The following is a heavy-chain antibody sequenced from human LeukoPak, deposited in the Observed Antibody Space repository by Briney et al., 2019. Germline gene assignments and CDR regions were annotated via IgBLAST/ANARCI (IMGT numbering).Heavy chain of an antibody. J-gene: IGHJ3*02. V-gene: IGHV3-21*01. CDR3: ARVRRAAAKDAFDI. D-gene: IGHD6-13*01. CDR2: ISSSSSYI. CDR1: GFTFSSYS. Sequence: GGSLRLSCAASGFTFSSYSMNWVRQAPGKGLEWVSSISSSSSYIYYADSVKGRFTIFRDNAKNSLYLQMNSLRAEDTAVYYCARVRRAAAKDAFDIWGQGTMVTVSS.